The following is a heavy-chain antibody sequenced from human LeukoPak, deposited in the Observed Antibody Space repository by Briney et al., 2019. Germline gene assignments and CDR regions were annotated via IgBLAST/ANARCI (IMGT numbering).Heavy chain of an antibody. Sequence: PGGSLRLSCAASGFTFSTYGMSWVRKAPGKGLESVSGISGSGRSIYYADSVKGRFTISRDNSKNTPYLQMNSLRADDTAVYFCSKDRGGYNPERLDSWGQGTLVTVSS. CDR3: SKDRGGYNPERLDS. J-gene: IGHJ4*02. V-gene: IGHV3-23*01. CDR1: GFTFSTYG. CDR2: ISGSGRSI. D-gene: IGHD5-24*01.